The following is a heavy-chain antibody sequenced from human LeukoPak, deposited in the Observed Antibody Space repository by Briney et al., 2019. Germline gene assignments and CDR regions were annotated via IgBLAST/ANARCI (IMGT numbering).Heavy chain of an antibody. V-gene: IGHV4-59*01. Sequence: PSATLSLTCTVSGGSISSYYWSWIRQPPGKGLEWIGYISPTGSSNYYPSLKSRVIISVDTSKNQFSLKLSSVTAADTAVYYCARDAGYCSSSSCGAYFQHWGQGTLVTVSS. CDR1: GGSISSYY. D-gene: IGHD2-2*01. CDR3: ARDAGYCSSSSCGAYFQH. CDR2: ISPTGSS. J-gene: IGHJ1*01.